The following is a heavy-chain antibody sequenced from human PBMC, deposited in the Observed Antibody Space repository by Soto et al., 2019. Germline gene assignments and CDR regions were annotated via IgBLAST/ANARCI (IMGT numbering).Heavy chain of an antibody. J-gene: IGHJ5*02. CDR2: ISSNGDST. V-gene: IGHV3-64D*06. CDR1: GFTFSMFS. Sequence: GGSLRLSCSASGFTFSMFSMHWVRQAPGKGLEYASGISSNGDSTYYADSVKGRFTISRDNSKNTLYLQMSSLRAVDTAVYYCVHPRSTVQIPPTWGQGTLVTVSS. D-gene: IGHD4-17*01. CDR3: VHPRSTVQIPPT.